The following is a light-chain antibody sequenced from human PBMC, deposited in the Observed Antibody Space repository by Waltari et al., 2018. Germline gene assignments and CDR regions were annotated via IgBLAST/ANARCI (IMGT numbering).Light chain of an antibody. CDR2: HAS. Sequence: DTQMTQSPSTLSASVGDTVTITCRASQSISSWLAWYQQKPGKAPKLLIFHASSLESGVPSRFSGGGSGTDYTLTIFDLQPEDFATYYCQQTYITPPHSFGQGTKLEI. CDR1: QSISSW. J-gene: IGKJ2*03. V-gene: IGKV1-5*01. CDR3: QQTYITPPHS.